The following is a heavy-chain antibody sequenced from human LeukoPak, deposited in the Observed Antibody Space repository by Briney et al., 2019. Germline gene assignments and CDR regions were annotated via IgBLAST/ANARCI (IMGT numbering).Heavy chain of an antibody. CDR2: IYHSGST. CDR1: GYSISSGYY. Sequence: WETLSLTCAVSGYSISSGYYWGWIRQPPGKGLEWIGSIYHSGSTYYNPSLKSRVTISVDTSKNQFSLKLSSVTAADTAVYYCARHHLWFGEFQDAFDIWGQGTMVTVSS. J-gene: IGHJ3*02. D-gene: IGHD3-10*01. CDR3: ARHHLWFGEFQDAFDI. V-gene: IGHV4-38-2*01.